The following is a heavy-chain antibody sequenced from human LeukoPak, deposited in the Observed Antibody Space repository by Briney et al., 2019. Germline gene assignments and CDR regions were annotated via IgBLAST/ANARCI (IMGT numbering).Heavy chain of an antibody. CDR2: ISRSSTYI. CDR1: GFTFSSYA. J-gene: IGHJ6*02. D-gene: IGHD2-15*01. CDR3: ARDGEYCSAGCTSHSYSYGLDV. V-gene: IGHV3-21*06. Sequence: PGRSLRLSCAASGFTFSSYAMHWVRQAPGKGLEWVSSISRSSTYIYYADSVKGRFTISRDNAKTSAYLQMNSLRAEDTSVYYCARDGEYCSAGCTSHSYSYGLDVWGQGTTVTVSS.